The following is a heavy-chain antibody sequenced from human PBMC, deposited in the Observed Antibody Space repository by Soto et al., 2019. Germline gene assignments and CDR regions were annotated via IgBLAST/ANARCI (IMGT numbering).Heavy chain of an antibody. V-gene: IGHV4-61*01. CDR1: GGSVSSGSYY. J-gene: IGHJ5*02. CDR2: IYYSGST. D-gene: IGHD5-18*01. CDR3: ARDYGYSYGYWFDP. Sequence: QVQLQESGPGLVKPSETLSLTCTVSGGSVSSGSYYWSWIRQPPGKGLEWSGYIYYSGSTNYNPSLQSRVTISVDTSKNQFSLKLSSVTAADTAVYYCARDYGYSYGYWFDPWGQGTLVTVSS.